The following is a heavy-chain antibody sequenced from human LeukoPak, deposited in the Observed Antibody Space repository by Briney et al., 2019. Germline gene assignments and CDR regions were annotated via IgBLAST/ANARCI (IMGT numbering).Heavy chain of an antibody. CDR1: GGSISSGGYS. D-gene: IGHD4-23*01. CDR3: ARLRRLKDYAFDI. J-gene: IGHJ3*02. Sequence: PSETLSLTCAVPGGSISSGGYSWSWIRQPPGKGLEWIGYIYYSGSTYYNPSLKSRVTISVDTSKNQFSLKLSSVTAADTAVYYCARLRRLKDYAFDIWGQGTMVTVSS. CDR2: IYYSGST. V-gene: IGHV4-30-4*07.